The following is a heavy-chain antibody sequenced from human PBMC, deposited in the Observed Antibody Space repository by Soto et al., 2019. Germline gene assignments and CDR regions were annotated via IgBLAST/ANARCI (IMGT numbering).Heavy chain of an antibody. D-gene: IGHD2-21*02. V-gene: IGHV3-74*01. Sequence: GGSLRLSCAASEFTSRSYWMHWVRQSPGKGLVWVSRISGDGSSTNYADSVKGRFTISRDNAKNTVYLQIDSLRAEDTAVYYCAREETAWPLAYGLDVWGQGTTVTVSS. CDR1: EFTSRSYW. CDR3: AREETAWPLAYGLDV. CDR2: ISGDGSST. J-gene: IGHJ6*02.